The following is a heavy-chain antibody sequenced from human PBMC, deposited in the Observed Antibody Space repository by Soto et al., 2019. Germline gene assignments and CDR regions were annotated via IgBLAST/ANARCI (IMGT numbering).Heavy chain of an antibody. D-gene: IGHD3-3*01. CDR2: ISYDETNK. J-gene: IGHJ4*01. CDR1: GFTFSTYP. Sequence: GGSLRLSCAASGFTFSTYPMHWVRQAPGKGLEWVAVISYDETNKYYADSVKGRFTISRDNSKNTLYLQMNNLRADDTAVYYCARGASDFWGAYPEIHFFDYWGHGTLVTVSS. V-gene: IGHV3-30-3*01. CDR3: ARGASDFWGAYPEIHFFDY.